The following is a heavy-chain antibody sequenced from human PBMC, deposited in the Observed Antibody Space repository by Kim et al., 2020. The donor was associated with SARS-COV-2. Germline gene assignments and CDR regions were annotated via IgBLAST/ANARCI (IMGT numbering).Heavy chain of an antibody. CDR2: ISTSSTFV. V-gene: IGHV3-21*06. J-gene: IGHJ6*02. CDR3: VRETRDGMDV. D-gene: IGHD2-2*01. CDR1: GFTFIDYS. Sequence: GGSLRLSCEASGFTFIDYSMDWVRQAPGNGLEWVSSISTSSTFVSYADSVKGRLIVSRDNANNLLFLHMTSLRAEDTAVYYCVRETRDGMDVWGQGTAVTVSS.